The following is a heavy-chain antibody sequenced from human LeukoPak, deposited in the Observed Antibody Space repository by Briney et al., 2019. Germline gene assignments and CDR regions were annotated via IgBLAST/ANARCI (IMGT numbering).Heavy chain of an antibody. Sequence: GGSLRLSCAASGFTFSSYGMHWVRQAPGKGLEWVAVIWCDGSNKYYADSVKGRFTISRDNSKNTLYLQMNSLRAEDTAVYYCARDRENRHCSGGSCWESYYFDYWGQGTLVTVSS. CDR1: GFTFSSYG. V-gene: IGHV3-33*01. CDR3: ARDRENRHCSGGSCWESYYFDY. CDR2: IWCDGSNK. D-gene: IGHD2-15*01. J-gene: IGHJ4*02.